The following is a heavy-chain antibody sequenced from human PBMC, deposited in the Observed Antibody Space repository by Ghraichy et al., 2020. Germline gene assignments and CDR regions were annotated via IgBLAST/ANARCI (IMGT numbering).Heavy chain of an antibody. CDR2: ISSNGGST. CDR1: GFTFSSYA. CDR3: VKEGEVYSSPRVGYYYMDV. J-gene: IGHJ6*03. V-gene: IGHV3-64D*06. Sequence: GESLNISCSASGFTFSSYAMHWVRQAPGKGLEYVSAISSNGGSTYYADSVKGRFTISRDNSKNTLYLQMSSLRAEDTAVYYCVKEGEVYSSPRVGYYYMDVWGKGTTVTVSS. D-gene: IGHD6-13*01.